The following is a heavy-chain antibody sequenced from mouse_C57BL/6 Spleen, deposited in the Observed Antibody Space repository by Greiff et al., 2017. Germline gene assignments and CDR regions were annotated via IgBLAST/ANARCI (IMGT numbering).Heavy chain of an antibody. V-gene: IGHV5-6*01. CDR1: GFTFSSYG. Sequence: EVKLMESGGDLVKPGGSLKLSCAASGFTFSSYGMSWVRQTPDKRLEWVATISSGGSYTYYPDSVKGRFTISRDNAKNTLYLQMSSLKSEDTAMYYCASYYYGSEYYAMDYWGQGTSVTVSS. CDR2: ISSGGSYT. D-gene: IGHD1-1*01. J-gene: IGHJ4*01. CDR3: ASYYYGSEYYAMDY.